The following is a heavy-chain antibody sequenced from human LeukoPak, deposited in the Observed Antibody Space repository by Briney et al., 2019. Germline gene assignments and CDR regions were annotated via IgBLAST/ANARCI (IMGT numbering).Heavy chain of an antibody. CDR1: GFTLSSGSW. CDR3: AKSDWFDP. CDR2: SRSDGSST. Sequence: TGGSLRLSCAASGFTLSSGSWMHWVRQVPGKGLVWVSRSRSDGSSTTYADSVKGRFTISRDNAKNTLYLQMNSLRDDDTAVYYCAKSDWFDPWGQGTLVTVSS. V-gene: IGHV3-74*01. J-gene: IGHJ5*02.